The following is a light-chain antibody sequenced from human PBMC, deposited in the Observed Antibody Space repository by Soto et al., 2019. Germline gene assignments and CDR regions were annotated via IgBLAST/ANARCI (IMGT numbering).Light chain of an antibody. CDR2: DDS. V-gene: IGLV3-21*02. Sequence: SYEMTQPPSVSVAPGQTARITCGGNNIGGKSVHWFQQKPGQAPVLVVYDDSDRPSGIPERFSGSNSGNTATLTISRVEARDEADYFCQVWDSTSDHVVFGGGTKVTVL. CDR3: QVWDSTSDHVV. CDR1: NIGGKS. J-gene: IGLJ2*01.